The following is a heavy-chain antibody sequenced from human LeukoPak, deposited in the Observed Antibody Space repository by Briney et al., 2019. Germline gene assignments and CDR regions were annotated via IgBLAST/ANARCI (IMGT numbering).Heavy chain of an antibody. Sequence: ASVKVSCKASGYTFTNYYIHWVRQAPGQGLEWMGGIIPIFGTANYVQKFQGRVTITADKSTSTAYMELSSLRSEDTAVYYCARDNGDYVFDYWGQGTLVTVSS. CDR2: IIPIFGTA. D-gene: IGHD4-17*01. J-gene: IGHJ4*02. CDR1: GYTFTNYY. V-gene: IGHV1-69*06. CDR3: ARDNGDYVFDY.